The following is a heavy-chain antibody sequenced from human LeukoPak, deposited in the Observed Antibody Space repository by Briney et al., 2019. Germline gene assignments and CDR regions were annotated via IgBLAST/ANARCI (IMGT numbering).Heavy chain of an antibody. V-gene: IGHV4-59*01. D-gene: IGHD3-22*01. Sequence: SETLSLTCTVSGGSISSYYWSWIRQPPGKGLEWIGYIYYSGSTNYNPSLKRRVTISVDTSKNQFSLRLSSVTAADTAVYYCARAPDDTSGYYPLDYWGLGTLVTVSS. CDR1: GGSISSYY. J-gene: IGHJ4*02. CDR3: ARAPDDTSGYYPLDY. CDR2: IYYSGST.